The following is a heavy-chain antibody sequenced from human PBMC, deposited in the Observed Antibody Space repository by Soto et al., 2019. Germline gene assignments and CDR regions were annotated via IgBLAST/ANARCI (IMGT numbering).Heavy chain of an antibody. D-gene: IGHD3-22*01. CDR1: GFTLSSYG. CDR2: ISYDGNTK. Sequence: QAQLVESGGGVVQPGRSLRLSCAASGFTLSSYGMYWVRQAPGKGLEWVAVISYDGNTKYYGDFVKGRFTISRDNPKDTLYLQMNSLRAEDTAVYYWTNSPGTALSGSDYWGQGTLVTVSS. CDR3: TNSPGTALSGSDY. V-gene: IGHV3-30*18. J-gene: IGHJ4*02.